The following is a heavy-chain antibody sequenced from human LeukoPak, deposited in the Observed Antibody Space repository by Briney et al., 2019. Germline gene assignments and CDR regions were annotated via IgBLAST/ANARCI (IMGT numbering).Heavy chain of an antibody. J-gene: IGHJ4*02. V-gene: IGHV3-23*01. D-gene: IGHD3-16*01. CDR2: ISGTDDNT. Sequence: GGSLRLSCAASGFTFSNYAMSWVRQAPGKGLEWVSGISGTDDNTYYADSVKGRFTIFRDNSKDILYLYMSSLRAEDTAMYYCANHPGGSFDYWGQGTLVAVSS. CDR1: GFTFSNYA. CDR3: ANHPGGSFDY.